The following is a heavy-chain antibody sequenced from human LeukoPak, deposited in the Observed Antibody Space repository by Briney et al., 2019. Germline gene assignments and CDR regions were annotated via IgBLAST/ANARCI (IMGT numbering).Heavy chain of an antibody. D-gene: IGHD6-13*01. CDR3: ARDGGRDSTYWYYY. CDR1: GFTFSSHG. J-gene: IGHJ4*02. V-gene: IGHV3-33*01. CDR2: IWYDGSNK. Sequence: GGSLRLFCAASGFTFSSHGMHWVRQAPGKGLEWVAVIWYDGSNKYYADSVKGRFTISRDDSKNTLYLQMNSLRAEDTAVYYCARDGGRDSTYWYYYWGQGTLVTVSS.